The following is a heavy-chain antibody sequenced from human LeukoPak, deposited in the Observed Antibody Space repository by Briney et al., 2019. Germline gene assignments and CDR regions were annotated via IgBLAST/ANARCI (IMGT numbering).Heavy chain of an antibody. CDR2: INWNGGNT. Sequence: PGGSLRLSCEVSGFIFSSYWMSWVRQAPGKGLEWVSGINWNGGNTGYSDSVKGRSTISRDNAKNSLYLQMDSLRAEDTALYYCGRDLSGWYGPDYWGQGTLVTVSS. V-gene: IGHV3-20*04. CDR1: GFIFSSYW. CDR3: GRDLSGWYGPDY. D-gene: IGHD6-19*01. J-gene: IGHJ4*02.